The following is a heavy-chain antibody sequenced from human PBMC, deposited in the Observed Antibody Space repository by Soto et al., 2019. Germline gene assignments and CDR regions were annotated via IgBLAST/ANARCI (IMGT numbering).Heavy chain of an antibody. V-gene: IGHV1-2*02. J-gene: IGHJ4*02. CDR1: GYTFSGFY. CDR3: ASAAVTGTAGLDF. Sequence: ASVKVSCKASGYTFSGFYMHWVRQAPGQGLEWMGWINPNSGGTKSAEKFQGRVTMTRDTSISTAYMELSRLTPDDTAVYYCASAAVTGTAGLDFWGQGTQVTVSS. D-gene: IGHD6-19*01. CDR2: INPNSGGT.